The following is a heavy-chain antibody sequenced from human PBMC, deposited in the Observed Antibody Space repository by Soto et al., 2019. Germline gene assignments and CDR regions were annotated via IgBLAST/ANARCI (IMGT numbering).Heavy chain of an antibody. CDR3: ARAKSTVVGALDAFDI. D-gene: IGHD6-19*01. CDR1: GGTFSSYA. J-gene: IGHJ3*02. CDR2: IIPLFGTA. V-gene: IGHV1-69*13. Sequence: SVKVSCKASGGTFSSYAISWVRQAPGQGLEWMGGIIPLFGTANYAQNFQARVTITADESTSTVYMELSSLRSDDTAVYYCARAKSTVVGALDAFDIWGQGTMVTVSS.